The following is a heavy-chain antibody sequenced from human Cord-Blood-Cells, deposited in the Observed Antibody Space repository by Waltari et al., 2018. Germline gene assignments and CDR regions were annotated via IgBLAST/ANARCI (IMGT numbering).Heavy chain of an antibody. CDR2: IYYSGST. D-gene: IGHD6-13*01. CDR1: GGSISSSSYY. V-gene: IGHV4-39*01. J-gene: IGHJ4*02. Sequence: QLQLQESGPGLVKPSETLSLTCTVSGGSISSSSYYWGWIRQPPGKGLEWIGSIYYSGSTYYKPSLKSRVTISVDTSKNQFSLKLSSVTAADTAVYYCARQRGSSWYYWGQGTLVTVSS. CDR3: ARQRGSSWYY.